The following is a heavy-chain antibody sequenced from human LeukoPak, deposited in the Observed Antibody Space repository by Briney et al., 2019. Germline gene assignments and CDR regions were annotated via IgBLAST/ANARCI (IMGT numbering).Heavy chain of an antibody. V-gene: IGHV4-38-2*02. CDR1: GYSISSGYY. Sequence: SETLSLTCTVSGYSISSGYYWGWIRQPPGKGLEWIGSIYHSGSTYYNPSLKSRVTISVDTSKNQFSLNLSSVTAADTAVYYCARVGRGTTGRYYYYMDVWGKGTTVTVSS. CDR3: ARVGRGTTGRYYYYMDV. CDR2: IYHSGST. D-gene: IGHD1-1*01. J-gene: IGHJ6*03.